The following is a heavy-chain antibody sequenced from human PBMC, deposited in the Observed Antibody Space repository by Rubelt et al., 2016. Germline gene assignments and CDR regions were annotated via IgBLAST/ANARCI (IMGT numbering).Heavy chain of an antibody. V-gene: IGHV4-38-2*02. Sequence: QVQPQESGPGLVKPSETLSLTCTVSGYSISSGYYWGWIRQPPGKGLEWIGSIYYSGSTYYNPSLKSRVTISVDTSKNLCSRKLGSVTAADTAVYYCARRVNITMIVVVITAFDYWGQGTLVTVAS. J-gene: IGHJ4*02. CDR2: IYYSGST. D-gene: IGHD3-22*01. CDR1: GYSISSGYY. CDR3: ARRVNITMIVVVITAFDY.